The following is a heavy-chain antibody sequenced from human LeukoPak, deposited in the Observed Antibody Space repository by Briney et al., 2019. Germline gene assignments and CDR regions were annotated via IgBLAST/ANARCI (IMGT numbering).Heavy chain of an antibody. Sequence: GGSLRLSCGASGFIFSNYWMTWVRQAPGKGLEWVAKINVDGGEKYYVDSVKGRFTISRDNAKSSLYLQMNSLRAEDTAVYYCARGGFSCVTWGQGTLVTVSS. D-gene: IGHD5-18*01. CDR3: ARGGFSCVT. CDR2: INVDGGEK. CDR1: GFIFSNYW. V-gene: IGHV3-7*04. J-gene: IGHJ5*02.